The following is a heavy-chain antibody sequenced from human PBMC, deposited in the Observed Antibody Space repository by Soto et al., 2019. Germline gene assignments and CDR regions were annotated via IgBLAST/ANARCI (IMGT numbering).Heavy chain of an antibody. CDR3: ARDLWGYCGTDCYPLDV. J-gene: IGHJ6*02. Sequence: PSETLSLTCTVSGGSISGYYWSWIRQPPGKGLEWIGYMYNTGSTVYNPSFKSRVTISVDTSKIQFSLKLKSVTAADTAVYYCARDLWGYCGTDCYPLDVWGQGTTVTVSS. CDR1: GGSISGYY. CDR2: MYNTGST. V-gene: IGHV4-59*01. D-gene: IGHD2-21*02.